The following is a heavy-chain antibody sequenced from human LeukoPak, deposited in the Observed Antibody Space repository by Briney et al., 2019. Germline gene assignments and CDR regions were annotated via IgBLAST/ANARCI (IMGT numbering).Heavy chain of an antibody. J-gene: IGHJ4*02. Sequence: GGSLRLSCSASGFTFSASWMNWVRQAPGKGLEWVADIKQDGSEKYYVDSVKSRFTISRDNAKNSLYLHLNSLRAEDTAVYYCARGDYYDRRFDNWGQGTLVTVSS. CDR1: GFTFSASW. CDR3: ARGDYYDRRFDN. V-gene: IGHV3-7*02. CDR2: IKQDGSEK. D-gene: IGHD3-22*01.